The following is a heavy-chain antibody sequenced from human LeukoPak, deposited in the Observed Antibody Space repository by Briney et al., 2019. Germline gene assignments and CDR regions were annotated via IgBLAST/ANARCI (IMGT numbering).Heavy chain of an antibody. V-gene: IGHV3-23*01. D-gene: IGHD1-14*01. Sequence: PGGSLRLSCAASGFTFSSYAMSWVRQAPGKGLEWVSAVSGSGGSTCYADSVKGRFTISRDNSKNTLYLQMSSLRADDTAVYYCAKSPRRTENNYYYYYYMDVWGKGTTVTVSS. J-gene: IGHJ6*03. CDR3: AKSPRRTENNYYYYYYMDV. CDR2: VSGSGGST. CDR1: GFTFSSYA.